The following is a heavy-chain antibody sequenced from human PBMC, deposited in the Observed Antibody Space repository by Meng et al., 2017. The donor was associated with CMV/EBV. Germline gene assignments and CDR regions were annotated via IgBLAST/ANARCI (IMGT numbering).Heavy chain of an antibody. D-gene: IGHD2-15*01. V-gene: IGHV1-18*01. CDR2: SSADNGET. CDR1: YSFSTYG. Sequence: YSFSTYGITWVPQGTGQGLVWVGWSSADNGETNVAQKFKGRVAMSTDTSTSKAYMEWRSLTSDATAVYYCARDKASETYLAGLAWLDPWGQGTLVTVSS. J-gene: IGHJ5*02. CDR3: ARDKASETYLAGLAWLDP.